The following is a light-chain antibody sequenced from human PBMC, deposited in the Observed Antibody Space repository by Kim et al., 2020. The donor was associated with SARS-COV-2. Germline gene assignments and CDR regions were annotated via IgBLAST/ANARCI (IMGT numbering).Light chain of an antibody. Sequence: ASVGDRVTNTCRASQSINRFFHWYQLKPGEAPTLLIYGASRLQSGVPSRFSVSGSGTDFTLTISSLQPEDFATYYCQQSYSTPPTFGQGTKVDIK. CDR2: GAS. CDR3: QQSYSTPPT. V-gene: IGKV1-39*01. J-gene: IGKJ1*01. CDR1: QSINRF.